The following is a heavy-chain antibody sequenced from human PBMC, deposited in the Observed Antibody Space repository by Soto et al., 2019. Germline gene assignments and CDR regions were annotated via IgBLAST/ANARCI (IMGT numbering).Heavy chain of an antibody. CDR1: GFTFSSYA. D-gene: IGHD3-10*01. Sequence: GGSLRLSSAASGFTFSSYAMIRVRQAPGKGLEWVSAISGSGGSTYYADSVKGRFTVSRDNSKNTLYLQMNSLRAEDTAVYYHAKCRGIITPTWLDPWGQGTLVTVPS. J-gene: IGHJ5*02. V-gene: IGHV3-23*01. CDR2: ISGSGGST. CDR3: AKCRGIITPTWLDP.